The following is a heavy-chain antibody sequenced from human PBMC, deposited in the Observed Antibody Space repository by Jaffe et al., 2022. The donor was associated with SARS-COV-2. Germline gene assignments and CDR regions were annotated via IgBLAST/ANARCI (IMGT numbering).Heavy chain of an antibody. Sequence: EVQLLESGGGLVQPGGSLRLSCAASGFTFSSYAMSWVRQAPGKGREWVSSITGSGGGTFYADSVKGRFTFSRDNSKNTLYLQMNSLRAEDTAVYYCAKNYDESRLSWFDSWGQGTLVTVSS. CDR1: GFTFSSYA. J-gene: IGHJ5*01. V-gene: IGHV3-23*01. CDR3: AKNYDESRLSWFDS. CDR2: ITGSGGGT. D-gene: IGHD3-3*01.